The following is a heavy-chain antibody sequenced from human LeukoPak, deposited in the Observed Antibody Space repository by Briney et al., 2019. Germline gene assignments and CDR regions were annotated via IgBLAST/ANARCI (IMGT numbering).Heavy chain of an antibody. CDR1: GFTVSSNY. D-gene: IGHD2-2*02. V-gene: IGHV3-66*01. Sequence: PGGSLRLSCAASGFTVSSNYMSWVRQAPGKGLEWVSVIYSGGNTYYADSVKGRFTLSRDNSRNTLYLQMNSLRAEDTAVYYCAKDQGCSSTSCYTTYNWFDPWGQGTLVTVSS. CDR3: AKDQGCSSTSCYTTYNWFDP. CDR2: IYSGGNT. J-gene: IGHJ5*02.